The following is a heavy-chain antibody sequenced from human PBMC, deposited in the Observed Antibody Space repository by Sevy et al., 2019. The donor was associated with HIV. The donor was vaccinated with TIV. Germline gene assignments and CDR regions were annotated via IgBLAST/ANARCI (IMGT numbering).Heavy chain of an antibody. J-gene: IGHJ3*02. V-gene: IGHV3-48*02. CDR1: GFTFSSYS. CDR2: ISSSSSTI. D-gene: IGHD3-10*01. CDR3: AREGAGGYDACDI. Sequence: GGSLRLSCAASGFTFSSYSMNWVRQAPGKGLEWVSYISSSSSTIYYADSVKGRFTISRDNAKNSLYLQMNSLRDEDTGVYYGAREGAGGYDACDIWGQGTMVTVSS.